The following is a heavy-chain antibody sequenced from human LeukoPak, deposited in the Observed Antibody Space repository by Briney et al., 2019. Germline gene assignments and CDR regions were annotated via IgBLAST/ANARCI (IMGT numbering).Heavy chain of an antibody. CDR2: ILTGNGNT. J-gene: IGHJ4*02. CDR3: ARAACTWSCFDY. D-gene: IGHD2-2*01. Sequence: GASVKVSCKASGYTFTSYAIQWVRQASGQRLEWMGWILTGNGNTKYSQKFQDRVTITRDTSASTVYMELSSLRSEDTAVYYCARAACTWSCFDYWGQGILVTVSS. CDR1: GYTFTSYA. V-gene: IGHV1-3*04.